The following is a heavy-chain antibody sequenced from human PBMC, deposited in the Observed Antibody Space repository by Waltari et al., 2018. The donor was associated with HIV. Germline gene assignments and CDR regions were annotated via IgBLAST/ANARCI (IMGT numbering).Heavy chain of an antibody. CDR1: GFTFDDSA. V-gene: IGHV3-9*01. CDR2: ISWNSGRI. CDR3: AKDLAPYGSHGWSLDY. D-gene: IGHD6-19*01. Sequence: EVQLVESGGGLVQPGRSLRLSCAASGFTFDDSAMPWVRQAPGTGLEWVSGISWNSGRIGYADSVKGRFTISRDNAKNSLYLQMNSLRAEDTALYYCAKDLAPYGSHGWSLDYWGQGTLVTVSS. J-gene: IGHJ4*02.